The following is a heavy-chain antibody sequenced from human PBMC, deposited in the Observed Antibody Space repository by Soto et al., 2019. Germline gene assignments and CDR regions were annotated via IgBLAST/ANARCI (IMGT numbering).Heavy chain of an antibody. J-gene: IGHJ4*02. V-gene: IGHV3-23*01. CDR1: GVTFSSYA. Sequence: GGSLGLSCAASGVTFSSYAMGWVRQAPGKGVEWVSSISGRGECTYNADSVKGRFTISRDYSKNSLYLQLNSLTADDTAVYYCAKGGLYTSSWYEGYWGQGTLVTVSS. D-gene: IGHD6-13*01. CDR2: ISGRGECT. CDR3: AKGGLYTSSWYEGY.